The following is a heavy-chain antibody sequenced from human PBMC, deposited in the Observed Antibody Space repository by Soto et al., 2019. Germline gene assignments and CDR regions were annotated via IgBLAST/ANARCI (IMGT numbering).Heavy chain of an antibody. CDR1: GYTFTGYY. CDR2: INPNSGGT. CDR3: ARGESTVTTSWFDP. D-gene: IGHD4-4*01. Sequence: ASVKVSCKASGYTFTGYYMHWVRQAPGQGLEWMGWINPNSGGTNYAQKFQGWVAMTRDTSISTAYMELSRLRSDDTAVYYCARGESTVTTSWFDPWGQGTLVTVSS. J-gene: IGHJ5*02. V-gene: IGHV1-2*04.